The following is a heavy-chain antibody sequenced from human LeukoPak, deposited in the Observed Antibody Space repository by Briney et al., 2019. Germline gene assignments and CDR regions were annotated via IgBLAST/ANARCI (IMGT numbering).Heavy chain of an antibody. CDR1: GFTFSSYW. CDR3: ARALGDSSGYYLYYFDS. D-gene: IGHD3-22*01. J-gene: IGHJ4*02. Sequence: GGSLRLSCAASGFTFSSYWMHWVRQAPGKGLVWVSRINSDGSSTSYADSEKGRFTISRDNAKNTLYLQMNSLRAEETAVYYCARALGDSSGYYLYYFDSWGQGNLVTVSS. V-gene: IGHV3-74*01. CDR2: INSDGSST.